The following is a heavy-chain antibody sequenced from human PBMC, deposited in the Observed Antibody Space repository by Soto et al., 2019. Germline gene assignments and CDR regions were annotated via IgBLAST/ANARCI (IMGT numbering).Heavy chain of an antibody. CDR3: AQDPGGLSGYYYPEPNWFEP. J-gene: IGHJ5*02. CDR1: GFTFSSYA. CDR2: ISGSGGST. D-gene: IGHD3-3*01. V-gene: IGHV3-23*01. Sequence: EVHLLESGGGLVQPGGSLRLSCAASGFTFSSYAMSWVRQAPGKGLEWVSAISGSGGSTSYADSVTGRFTISRDNSKNTRYLQMNSLIAEDTAVYYCAQDPGGLSGYYYPEPNWFEPWGQGTLVTVSS.